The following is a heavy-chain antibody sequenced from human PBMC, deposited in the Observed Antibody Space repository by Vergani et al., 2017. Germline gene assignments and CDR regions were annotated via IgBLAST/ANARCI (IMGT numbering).Heavy chain of an antibody. V-gene: IGHV4-34*02. CDR1: GGSLSGYF. CDR3: ASRRPRLNLRSKSNEGTFAS. CDR2: ITAIGSA. D-gene: IGHD1-1*01. Sequence: QVHLQQRGAGVLKPSETLSLTCGVIGGSLSGYFWSWIRQSPGRGLEWIGEITAIGSAKYSPSATSRVTISVDTSRGEFTLTVTSVTAADTGLYFCASRRPRLNLRSKSNEGTFASWGQGTLVAVSA. J-gene: IGHJ5*02.